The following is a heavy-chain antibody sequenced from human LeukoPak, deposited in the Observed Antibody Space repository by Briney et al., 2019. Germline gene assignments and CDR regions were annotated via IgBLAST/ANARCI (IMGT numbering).Heavy chain of an antibody. Sequence: PGGSLRLSCAASGFTFSSYWMHWVRQAPGKGLGWVSRINSVGSSTNYADSVKGRFTISRDSAKNTLYLQMNSLRAEDTAVYYCARDEAAAPSGIAVAGTNLDYWGQGTLVTVSS. V-gene: IGHV3-74*01. J-gene: IGHJ4*02. D-gene: IGHD6-19*01. CDR1: GFTFSSYW. CDR2: INSVGSST. CDR3: ARDEAAAPSGIAVAGTNLDY.